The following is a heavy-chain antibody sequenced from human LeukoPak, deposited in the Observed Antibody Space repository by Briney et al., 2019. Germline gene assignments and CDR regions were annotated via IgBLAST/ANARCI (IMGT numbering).Heavy chain of an antibody. Sequence: GGSLRLSCSASGFTFSTYFMHWVRQAPGKGLEYVSAISSNGGSTYYADSVKGRFTISRDNSKNTLYLQMSSLRAEDTAVYYCAREERASFDYWGQGTLVTVSS. V-gene: IGHV3-64D*09. CDR3: AREERASFDY. CDR1: GFTFSTYF. CDR2: ISSNGGST. J-gene: IGHJ4*02. D-gene: IGHD5-24*01.